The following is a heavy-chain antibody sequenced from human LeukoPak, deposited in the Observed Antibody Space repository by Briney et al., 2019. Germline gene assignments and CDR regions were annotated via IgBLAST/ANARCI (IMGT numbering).Heavy chain of an antibody. J-gene: IGHJ4*02. D-gene: IGHD3-22*01. V-gene: IGHV3-30*18. CDR3: AKENTYYYDSSGLY. CDR2: ISYDGSNK. CDR1: GFTFSSYG. Sequence: GGSLRLSCEASGFTFSSYGMHWVRQAPGKGLEWVAVISYDGSNKYYADSVKGRFTISRDNSKNTLYLQMNSLRTEDTAVYYCAKENTYYYDSSGLYWGQGTLVTVSS.